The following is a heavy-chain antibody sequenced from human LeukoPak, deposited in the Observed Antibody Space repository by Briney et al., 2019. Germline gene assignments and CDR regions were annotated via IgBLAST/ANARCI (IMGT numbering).Heavy chain of an antibody. D-gene: IGHD1-26*01. Sequence: SVKVSCKASGYTFTDYYMHWVRQAPGQGLEWMGWINPNSGGTNYAQKFQGRVTMTRDTSISTAYMELSRLRSDDTAVYYCARDPGEEAYSGSYSADYWGQGTLVTVSS. J-gene: IGHJ4*02. CDR3: ARDPGEEAYSGSYSADY. V-gene: IGHV1-2*02. CDR2: INPNSGGT. CDR1: GYTFTDYY.